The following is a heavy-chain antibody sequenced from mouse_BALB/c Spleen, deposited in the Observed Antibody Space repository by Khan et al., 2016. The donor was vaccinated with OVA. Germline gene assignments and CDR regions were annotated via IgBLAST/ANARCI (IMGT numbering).Heavy chain of an antibody. CDR2: IAPGSDSS. V-gene: IGHV1S41*01. J-gene: IGHJ4*01. D-gene: IGHD2-3*01. CDR1: GYTFTSYW. CDR3: ARANYEGRGVEALDY. Sequence: DLVKPGASVKLSCKASGYTFTSYWINWTKQRPGQGLEWIGQIAPGSDSSYYNGMFKGKAILTVDTSSSTAYIQLSSLSSEDSAVNIFARANYEGRGVEALDYWGKGTSVTVSA.